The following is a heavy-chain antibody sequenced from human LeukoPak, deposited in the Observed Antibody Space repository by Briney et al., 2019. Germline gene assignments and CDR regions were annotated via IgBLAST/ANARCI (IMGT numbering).Heavy chain of an antibody. J-gene: IGHJ4*02. Sequence: GGSLRLSCAASGFTFSSYGMHWVRQAPGKGLEWVAFIRYDGSNKYYADSVKGRFTISRDNAKNSLYLQMNSLRAEDTAVYYCARGGSYSGYDLVYWGQGTLVTVSS. CDR2: IRYDGSNK. D-gene: IGHD5-12*01. CDR1: GFTFSSYG. CDR3: ARGGSYSGYDLVY. V-gene: IGHV3-30*02.